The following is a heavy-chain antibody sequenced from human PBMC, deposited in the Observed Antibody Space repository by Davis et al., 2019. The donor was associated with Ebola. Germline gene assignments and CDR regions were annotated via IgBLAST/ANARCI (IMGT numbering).Heavy chain of an antibody. CDR1: GGSISSYY. CDR3: AREIHDFWSGPIDY. J-gene: IGHJ4*02. Sequence: MPSETLSLTCTVPGGSISSYYWSWIRQPPGKGLEWIGYIYYSGSTNYNPSLKSRVTISVDTSKNQFSLKLSSVTAADTAVYYCAREIHDFWSGPIDYWGQGTLVTVSS. V-gene: IGHV4-59*01. D-gene: IGHD3-3*01. CDR2: IYYSGST.